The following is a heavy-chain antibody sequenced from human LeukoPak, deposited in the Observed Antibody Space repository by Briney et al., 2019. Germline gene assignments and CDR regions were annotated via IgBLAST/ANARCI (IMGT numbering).Heavy chain of an antibody. V-gene: IGHV5-51*01. CDR2: IYPGGSDT. J-gene: IGHJ4*02. Sequence: GESLKISCKGSGYTFSSYWIAWVRQMPGRGLEWMGIIYPGGSDTRYSPSFQGQVTFSADKSISTAYLQWSSLKASDTAMFYCARRHCTSGSCYDYWGQGTLVTVSS. CDR3: ARRHCTSGSCYDY. CDR1: GYTFSSYW. D-gene: IGHD2-15*01.